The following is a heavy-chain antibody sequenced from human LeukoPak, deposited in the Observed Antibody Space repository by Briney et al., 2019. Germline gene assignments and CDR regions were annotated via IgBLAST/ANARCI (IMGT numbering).Heavy chain of an antibody. J-gene: IGHJ6*03. D-gene: IGHD7-27*01. CDR2: ISAYSGNT. CDR3: ARAEKPNWGNYYYYCMDV. CDR1: GYTFSSYG. Sequence: ASVKVSCKASGYTFSSYGISWVRQAPGQGLEWMGWISAYSGNTHYAQKFQGRVTMTTDTSTTTAYMELRGLRSDDTAVYYCARAEKPNWGNYYYYCMDVWAKGPRSPSP. V-gene: IGHV1-18*01.